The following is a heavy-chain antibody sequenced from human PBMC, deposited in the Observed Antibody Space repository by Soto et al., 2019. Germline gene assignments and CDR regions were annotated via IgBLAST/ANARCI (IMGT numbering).Heavy chain of an antibody. D-gene: IGHD5-12*01. CDR3: ARVSLASGYDYYYYYGMDV. CDR2: MNPNSGNT. V-gene: IGHV1-8*01. CDR1: GYTFTSYD. Sequence: ALVKVSCKASGYTFTSYDINWVRQATGQGLEWMGWMNPNSGNTGYAQKFQGRVTMTRNTSISTAYMELSSLRSEDTAVYYCARVSLASGYDYYYYYGMDVWGQGTTVTV. J-gene: IGHJ6*02.